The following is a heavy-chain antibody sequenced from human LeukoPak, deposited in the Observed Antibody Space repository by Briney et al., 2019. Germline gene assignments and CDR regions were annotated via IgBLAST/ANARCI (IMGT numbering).Heavy chain of an antibody. Sequence: ASVKVSCKASGYTFTSYGISWVRQAPGQELEWMGWISAYNGNTNYAQKLQGRVTMTTDTYTSTAYMELRSLRSDDTAVYYCARVFPAAGPYWFDPWGQGTLVTVSS. J-gene: IGHJ5*02. D-gene: IGHD6-13*01. CDR2: ISAYNGNT. V-gene: IGHV1-18*01. CDR3: ARVFPAAGPYWFDP. CDR1: GYTFTSYG.